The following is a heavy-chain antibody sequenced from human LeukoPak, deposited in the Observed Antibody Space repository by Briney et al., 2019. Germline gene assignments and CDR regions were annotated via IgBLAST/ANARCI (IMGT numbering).Heavy chain of an antibody. Sequence: PGGSLRLSCAASGFTFSSYAMHWVRQAPGKGLEWVAVISNDGSNKYYADSVKGRFTSSRDNSKNTLYLQMNSLRAEDTAVYYCAKDFLMGSDKGGSLDYWGQGTLVTVSS. D-gene: IGHD3-16*01. CDR2: ISNDGSNK. CDR3: AKDFLMGSDKGGSLDY. J-gene: IGHJ4*02. CDR1: GFTFSSYA. V-gene: IGHV3-30*04.